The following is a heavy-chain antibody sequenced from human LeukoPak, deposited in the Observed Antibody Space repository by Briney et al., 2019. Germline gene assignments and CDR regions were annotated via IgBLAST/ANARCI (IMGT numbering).Heavy chain of an antibody. Sequence: PGGSLRLSCAASGVIISSYAMSWVRQAPGKGLEWVSAINGRGDNTYYADFVKGRFTISRDNSKSTVYLQMNSLRTEDTAVYYCPTDRVSPRFNLFDPWGQRTLVTVSS. CDR1: GVIISSYA. J-gene: IGHJ5*02. D-gene: IGHD2/OR15-2a*01. CDR3: PTDRVSPRFNLFDP. V-gene: IGHV3-23*01. CDR2: INGRGDNT.